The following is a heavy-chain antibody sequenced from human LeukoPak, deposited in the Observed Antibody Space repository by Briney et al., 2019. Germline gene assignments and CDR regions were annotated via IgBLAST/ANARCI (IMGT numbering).Heavy chain of an antibody. Sequence: GGSLRLSCSASGFSFNSYAMYCVRQAPGKGLEWVSLINTDGTSINYGDSVKGRFTISRDNSKNTAYLQMNSLKTEDTAVYYCTRLKDTAMVHWGQGTLVTVSS. CDR2: INTDGTSI. CDR1: GFSFNSYA. CDR3: TRLKDTAMVH. J-gene: IGHJ4*02. D-gene: IGHD5-18*01. V-gene: IGHV3-23*03.